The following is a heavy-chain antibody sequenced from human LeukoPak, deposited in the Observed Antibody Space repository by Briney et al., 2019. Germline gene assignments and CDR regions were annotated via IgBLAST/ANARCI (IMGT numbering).Heavy chain of an antibody. Sequence: GGSLRLSCAASGFTFSGYAMSWVRQAPGKGLEWVSAISGSGGSTYYADSVKGRFTISRDNSKNTLYPQMNSLRAEDTAVYYCANGPVSGPGTKSPDYWGQGTLVTVSS. CDR3: ANGPVSGPGTKSPDY. D-gene: IGHD3-10*01. CDR2: ISGSGGST. J-gene: IGHJ4*02. CDR1: GFTFSGYA. V-gene: IGHV3-23*01.